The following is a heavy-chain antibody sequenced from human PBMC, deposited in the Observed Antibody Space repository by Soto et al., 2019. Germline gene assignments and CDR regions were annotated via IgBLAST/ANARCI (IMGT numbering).Heavy chain of an antibody. D-gene: IGHD6-19*01. J-gene: IGHJ4*02. V-gene: IGHV3-33*01. CDR3: AREDSSGWEDFDY. CDR1: GFTFSSYG. CDR2: IWYDGSNK. Sequence: QVQLVESGGGVVQPGRSLRLSCAASGFTFSSYGMHWVRQAPGKGLEWVAVIWYDGSNKYYADSVKGRFTISRDNSKNTLYLQRNSLRAEDTAVYYCAREDSSGWEDFDYWGQGTLVTVSS.